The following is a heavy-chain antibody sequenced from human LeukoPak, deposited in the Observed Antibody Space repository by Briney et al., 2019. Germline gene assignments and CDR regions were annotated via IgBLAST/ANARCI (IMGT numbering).Heavy chain of an antibody. CDR3: ARKVPRYYYDSSGYAYFDY. V-gene: IGHV3-48*01. D-gene: IGHD3-22*01. CDR2: ISSSSSTI. CDR1: GFTFSSYS. Sequence: GGSLRLSCAASGFTFSSYSMNWVRQAPGKGLEWVSYISSSSSTICYADSVKGRFTISRDNAKNSLYLQMNSLRAEDTAVYYCARKVPRYYYDSSGYAYFDYWGQGTLVTVSS. J-gene: IGHJ4*02.